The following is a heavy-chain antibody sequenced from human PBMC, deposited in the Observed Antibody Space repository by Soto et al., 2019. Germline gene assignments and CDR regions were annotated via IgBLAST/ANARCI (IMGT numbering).Heavy chain of an antibody. CDR2: ISAYNGNT. V-gene: IGHV1-18*01. J-gene: IGHJ3*02. CDR1: GYTFTNYG. D-gene: IGHD2-8*01. Sequence: GASVKVSCKASGYTFTNYGITWVRQAPGQGLEWMGWISAYNGNTNYAQNLQGRVTMTTDTSTSTAYMELRSLRSDDTAVYYCARDSWEIFLLNNGLDIWVQGTMVTVSS. CDR3: ARDSWEIFLLNNGLDI.